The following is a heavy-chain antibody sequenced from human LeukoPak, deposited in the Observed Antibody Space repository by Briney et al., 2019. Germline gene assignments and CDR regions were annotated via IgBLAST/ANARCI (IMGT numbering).Heavy chain of an antibody. CDR1: GGSISSSSYY. CDR2: IYYSGST. V-gene: IGHV4-39*01. D-gene: IGHD5-12*01. Sequence: SETLSLTCTVSGGSISSSSYYWGWIRQPPGKGLEWIGSIYYSGSTYYNPSLKSRVTISVDTSKNQFSLKLSSVTAADTAVYYCARGVLVVATRQNYYYYYYMDVWGKGTTVTVSS. CDR3: ARGVLVVATRQNYYYYYYMDV. J-gene: IGHJ6*03.